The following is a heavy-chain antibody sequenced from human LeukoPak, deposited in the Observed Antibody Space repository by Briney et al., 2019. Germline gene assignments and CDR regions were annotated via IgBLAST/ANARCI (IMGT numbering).Heavy chain of an antibody. V-gene: IGHV3-48*03. CDR3: ARGLGAGDDY. D-gene: IGHD3-10*01. CDR2: ISSSGSTI. CDR1: GFTFSSYE. Sequence: GGSLRLSCAASGFTFSSYEMNWVRQAPGKGLEWVSYISSSGSTIYYADSVKGRFTISRDNAKNSLYLQMNSQRAEDTAVYYCARGLGAGDDYWGQGTLVTVSS. J-gene: IGHJ4*02.